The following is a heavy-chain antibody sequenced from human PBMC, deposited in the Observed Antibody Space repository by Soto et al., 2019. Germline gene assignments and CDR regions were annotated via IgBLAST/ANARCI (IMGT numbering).Heavy chain of an antibody. Sequence: KTSETLSLTCTVSGGSISSYYWSWIRQPPGKGLEWIGYIYYSGSTNYNPSLKSRVTISVDTSKNQFSLKLSSVTAADTAVYYCARHHRAARHDRFEYWGQGTLVTVSS. CDR2: IYYSGST. D-gene: IGHD6-6*01. CDR1: GGSISSYY. J-gene: IGHJ4*02. CDR3: ARHHRAARHDRFEY. V-gene: IGHV4-59*08.